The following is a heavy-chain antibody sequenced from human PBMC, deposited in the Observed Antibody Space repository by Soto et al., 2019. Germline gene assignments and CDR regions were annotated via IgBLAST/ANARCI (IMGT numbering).Heavy chain of an antibody. D-gene: IGHD6-13*01. J-gene: IGHJ4*02. CDR3: ARQIAAGSFTYYFDS. V-gene: IGHV4-31*03. Sequence: SETLSLTCTVSGDSISSGAYYWAWIRQHPVKGLEWIGYIYYSGSTHHNPSLKSRDTISIDTSKNQFSLKLSSVTAADTAVYYCARQIAAGSFTYYFDSWGQGTLVTVSS. CDR2: IYYSGST. CDR1: GDSISSGAYY.